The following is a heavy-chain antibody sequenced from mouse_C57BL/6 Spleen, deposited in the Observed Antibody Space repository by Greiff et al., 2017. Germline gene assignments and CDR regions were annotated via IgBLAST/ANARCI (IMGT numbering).Heavy chain of an antibody. CDR2: INPSAGGT. J-gene: IGHJ4*01. V-gene: IGHV1-42*01. CDR1: GYSFTGYY. D-gene: IGHD2-3*01. Sequence: EVQLQQSGPELVKPGASVKISCKASGYSFTGYYMNWVKQSPEKSLEWIGEINPSAGGTTYNQKFKAKATLTVDKSSSTAYMQLKSLTSEDSAVYYCARRGLLPPYYYAMDYWGQGTSVTVSS. CDR3: ARRGLLPPYYYAMDY.